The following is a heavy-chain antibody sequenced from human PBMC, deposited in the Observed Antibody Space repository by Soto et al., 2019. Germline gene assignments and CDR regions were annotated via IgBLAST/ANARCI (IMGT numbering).Heavy chain of an antibody. J-gene: IGHJ6*02. CDR2: ISSSSSYI. CDR1: GFTFSSYS. V-gene: IGHV3-21*01. D-gene: IGHD2-15*01. Sequence: LRLSCAASGFTFSSYSMNWVRQAPGKGLEWVSSISSSSSYIYYADSVKGRFTISRDNAKNSLYLQMNSLRAEDTAVYYCAREDIVVVVAAPRGMDVWGQGTTVTVSS. CDR3: AREDIVVVVAAPRGMDV.